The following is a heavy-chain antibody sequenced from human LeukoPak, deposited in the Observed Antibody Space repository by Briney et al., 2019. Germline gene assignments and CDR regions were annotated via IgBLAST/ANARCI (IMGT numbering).Heavy chain of an antibody. D-gene: IGHD5-18*01. CDR1: GFTFSSYG. Sequence: GGSLRLSCAASGFTFSSYGMHWVRQAPGKGLEWVAVISYDGSNKYYADSVKGRFTISRDNSKNTLYLQMNSLRAEDTAVYYCARDDHRGYSYGYGDYWGQGTLVTVSS. CDR3: ARDDHRGYSYGYGDY. CDR2: ISYDGSNK. V-gene: IGHV3-30*03. J-gene: IGHJ4*02.